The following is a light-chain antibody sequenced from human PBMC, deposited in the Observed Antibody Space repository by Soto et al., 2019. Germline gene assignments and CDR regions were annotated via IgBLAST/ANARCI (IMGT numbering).Light chain of an antibody. CDR3: VSFTTSITVEV. CDR2: EVS. J-gene: IGLJ1*01. V-gene: IGLV2-14*01. Sequence: QSVLTQPASVSGSPGQSITISCTGTSSDIGAYNYASWYQQHPGKAPKLIIYEVSHRPSGVSTRFSGSKSGLTASLTISGLQAEDEADYYCVSFTTSITVEVFGSGTKVTVL. CDR1: SSDIGAYNY.